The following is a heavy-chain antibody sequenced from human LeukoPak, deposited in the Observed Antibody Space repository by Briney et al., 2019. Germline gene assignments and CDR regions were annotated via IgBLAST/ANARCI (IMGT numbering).Heavy chain of an antibody. J-gene: IGHJ4*02. Sequence: GSSVKVSCKASGGTFSSYAISWVRQAPGQGLEWMGGIIPIFGTANYAQKFQGRVTITADESTSTAYMELSSLRSEDTAVYYCARDKRILTGYYTFDYWGQGTLVTVSS. CDR1: GGTFSSYA. V-gene: IGHV1-69*01. D-gene: IGHD3-9*01. CDR2: IIPIFGTA. CDR3: ARDKRILTGYYTFDY.